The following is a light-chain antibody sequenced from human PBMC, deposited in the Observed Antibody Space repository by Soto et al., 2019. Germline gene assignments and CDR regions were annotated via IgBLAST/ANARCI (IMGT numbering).Light chain of an antibody. V-gene: IGLV2-23*02. J-gene: IGLJ2*01. CDR2: EVS. Sequence: QSALTQPASVSGSPGQSITISCTGTSSDVGSYNLVSWYQQHPGKAPKLMIYEVSKRPSGVSNRFSGSKSGNTASLTISGLQAEDEADYYCCSYAGSSSVVFGGGTKGTVL. CDR1: SSDVGSYNL. CDR3: CSYAGSSSVV.